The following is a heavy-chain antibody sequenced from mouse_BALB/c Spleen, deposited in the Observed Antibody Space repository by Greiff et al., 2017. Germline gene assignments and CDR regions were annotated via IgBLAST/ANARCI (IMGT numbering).Heavy chain of an antibody. J-gene: IGHJ3*01. CDR3: ARSGPPPPFAY. CDR2: IDPENGNT. V-gene: IGHV14-1*02. CDR1: GFNIKDYY. D-gene: IGHD6-1*01. Sequence: EVQLQQSGAELVRPGALVKLSCKASGFNIKDYYMHWVKQRPEQGLEWIGWIDPENGNTIYDPKFQGKASITADTSSNTAYLQLSSLTSEDTAVYYCARSGPPPPFAYWGQGTLVTVSA.